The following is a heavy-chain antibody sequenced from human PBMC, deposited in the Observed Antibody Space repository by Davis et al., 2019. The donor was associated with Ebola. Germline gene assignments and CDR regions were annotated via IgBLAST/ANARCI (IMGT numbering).Heavy chain of an antibody. Sequence: GESLKISCAASGFTFSSYGMHWVRQAPGKGLEWVAVISYDGSNKYYADSVKGRFTISRDNSKNTLYLQMNSLRAEDTAVYYCARGGLRWELLHYYYGMDVWGQGTTVTVSS. CDR1: GFTFSSYG. CDR3: ARGGLRWELLHYYYGMDV. V-gene: IGHV3-30*03. J-gene: IGHJ6*02. CDR2: ISYDGSNK. D-gene: IGHD1-26*01.